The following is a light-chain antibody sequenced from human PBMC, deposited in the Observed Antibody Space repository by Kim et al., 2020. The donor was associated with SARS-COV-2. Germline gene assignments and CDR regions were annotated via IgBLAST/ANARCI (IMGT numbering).Light chain of an antibody. V-gene: IGKV3-20*01. CDR3: QQYGSSLYS. Sequence: LAPGGRATLSCRASRSVSSSYLAWYQQKPGQAPRLLIYGASSRATGIPDRFSGSGSGTDFTLTISRLEPEDFAVYYCQQYGSSLYSFGQGTKLEI. J-gene: IGKJ2*03. CDR1: RSVSSSY. CDR2: GAS.